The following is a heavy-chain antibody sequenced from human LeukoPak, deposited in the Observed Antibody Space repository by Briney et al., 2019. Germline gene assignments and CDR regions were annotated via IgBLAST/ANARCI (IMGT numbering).Heavy chain of an antibody. Sequence: QPGGSLRLSCAASGFTFSSYGMHWVRQAPGKGLEWVAVISYDGSNKYYADSVKGRFTISRDNSKNTLYLQMNSLGAEDTALYYCARDPHPPEYFDYWGQGTLVTVSS. V-gene: IGHV3-30*03. J-gene: IGHJ4*02. CDR3: ARDPHPPEYFDY. CDR1: GFTFSSYG. CDR2: ISYDGSNK.